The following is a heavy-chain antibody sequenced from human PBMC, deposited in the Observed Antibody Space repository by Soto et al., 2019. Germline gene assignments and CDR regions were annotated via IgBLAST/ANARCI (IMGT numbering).Heavy chain of an antibody. J-gene: IGHJ4*02. Sequence: EVQLLESGGGLVQPGGSLRLSCSASGFTFSNYVMNWVRQAPGKGLEWVSAISDSGGSKYYADSVKGRFSISRDNSKNTLYLQMNSLRAEDTAIYYFAKRATAIAHHCDYWGQGTLVTVSS. V-gene: IGHV3-23*01. D-gene: IGHD6-25*01. CDR1: GFTFSNYV. CDR3: AKRATAIAHHCDY. CDR2: ISDSGGSK.